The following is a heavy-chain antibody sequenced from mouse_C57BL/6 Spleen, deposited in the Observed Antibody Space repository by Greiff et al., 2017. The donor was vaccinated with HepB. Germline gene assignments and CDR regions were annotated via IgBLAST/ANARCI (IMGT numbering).Heavy chain of an antibody. V-gene: IGHV1-80*01. CDR2: IYPGDGDT. D-gene: IGHD2-1*01. CDR1: GYAFSSYW. Sequence: VQLQESGAELVKPGASVKISCKASGYAFSSYWMNWVKQRPGKGLEWIGQIYPGDGDTNYNGKFKGKATLTADKSSSTAYMQLSSLTSEDSAVYFCAREGVGNYVGYAMDYWGQGTSVTVSS. J-gene: IGHJ4*01. CDR3: AREGVGNYVGYAMDY.